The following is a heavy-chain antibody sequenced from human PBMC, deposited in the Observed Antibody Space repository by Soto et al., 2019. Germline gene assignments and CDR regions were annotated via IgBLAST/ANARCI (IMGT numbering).Heavy chain of an antibody. J-gene: IGHJ3*02. D-gene: IGHD4-17*01. CDR3: ASYPYGGPVAFDI. Sequence: SETLSLTCTVSGGSISSGGYYWSWIRQHPGKGLEWIGYIYYSGNTYYNPSLKSRVTISVDTSKNQFSLKLSSVTAADTAVYYCASYPYGGPVAFDIWGQGTMVTVSS. CDR1: GGSISSGGYY. V-gene: IGHV4-31*03. CDR2: IYYSGNT.